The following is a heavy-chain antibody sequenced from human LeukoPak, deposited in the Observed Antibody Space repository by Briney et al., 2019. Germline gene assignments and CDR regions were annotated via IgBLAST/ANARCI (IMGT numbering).Heavy chain of an antibody. V-gene: IGHV3-64D*06. J-gene: IGHJ4*02. CDR2: ISSNGGST. D-gene: IGHD3-9*01. Sequence: GGSLRLSCSASGLTFSSYAMHWVRQAPGKGLEYVSAISSNGGSTYYADSVKGRFTISRDNSKNTLYLQMSSLRAEDTAVYYCAKAAVLRYFDWLQYYFDYWGQGTLVTVSS. CDR1: GLTFSSYA. CDR3: AKAAVLRYFDWLQYYFDY.